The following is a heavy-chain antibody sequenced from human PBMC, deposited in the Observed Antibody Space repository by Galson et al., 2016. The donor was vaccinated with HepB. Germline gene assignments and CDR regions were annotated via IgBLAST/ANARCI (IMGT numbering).Heavy chain of an antibody. D-gene: IGHD4-17*01. J-gene: IGHJ4*02. CDR2: IKQDGTE. V-gene: IGHV3-7*04. CDR3: ARGPDYGDWVDFLDC. Sequence: SLRLSCATSGFTFSSNWMSWVRQAPGKGLEWVANIKQDGTENYVDSVKGRFTISRDNAENSLYLQMNSLRAEDTAAYYCARGPDYGDWVDFLDCWGQGTLVTVSS. CDR1: GFTFSSNW.